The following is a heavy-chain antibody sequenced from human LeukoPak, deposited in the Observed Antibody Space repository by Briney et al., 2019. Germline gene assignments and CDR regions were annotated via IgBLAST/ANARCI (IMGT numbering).Heavy chain of an antibody. J-gene: IGHJ4*02. V-gene: IGHV3-9*01. Sequence: AGGSLRLSCAASGFTFDDYAMHWVRQAPGKGLEWVSGISWNSGSIGYADSAKGRFTISRDNAKNSLYLQMNSLRAEDTALYYCAKDSSGYYGPLDYWGQGTLVTVSS. CDR1: GFTFDDYA. D-gene: IGHD3-22*01. CDR2: ISWNSGSI. CDR3: AKDSSGYYGPLDY.